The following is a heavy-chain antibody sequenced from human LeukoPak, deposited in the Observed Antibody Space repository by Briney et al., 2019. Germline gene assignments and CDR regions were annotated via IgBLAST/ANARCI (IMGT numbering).Heavy chain of an antibody. D-gene: IGHD6-19*01. Sequence: SQTLSLTCAISGDSASSNSAAWNWIRQSPSRGLEWLGRTYYSSKWYNDYAVSVKGRITINPDTSKNQFTLQLNSVTPEDTAVYYCARGAVAVRNAFDIWGQGTRVTVSS. CDR1: GDSASSNSAA. CDR2: TYYSSKWYN. J-gene: IGHJ3*02. V-gene: IGHV6-1*01. CDR3: ARGAVAVRNAFDI.